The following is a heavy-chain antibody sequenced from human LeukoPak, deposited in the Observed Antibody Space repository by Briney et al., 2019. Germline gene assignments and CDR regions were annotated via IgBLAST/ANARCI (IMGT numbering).Heavy chain of an antibody. V-gene: IGHV3-7*01. Sequence: GGSLRLSCAASGFSFTNYWMSWVRQAPGKGLEWVANVKEDGTTKQYVDSVKGRFTISRDNAKNSLYLQMNSLRAEDTAVYYCARDLSSQNWGQGTLVTVSS. D-gene: IGHD6-6*01. J-gene: IGHJ4*02. CDR3: ARDLSSQN. CDR2: VKEDGTTK. CDR1: GFSFTNYW.